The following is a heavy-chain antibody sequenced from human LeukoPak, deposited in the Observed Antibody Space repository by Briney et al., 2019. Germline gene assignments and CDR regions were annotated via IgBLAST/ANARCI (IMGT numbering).Heavy chain of an antibody. CDR3: AKDAAKYYDFWSGNVESYAFDI. Sequence: GGSLRLSCAASGFTFSSYAMSWVRQAPGKGLEWVSAISGSGGSTYYAGSVKGRFTISRDNSKNTLYLQMNSLRAEDTAVYYCAKDAAKYYDFWSGNVESYAFDIWGQGTMVTVSS. D-gene: IGHD3-3*01. J-gene: IGHJ3*02. CDR1: GFTFSSYA. CDR2: ISGSGGST. V-gene: IGHV3-23*01.